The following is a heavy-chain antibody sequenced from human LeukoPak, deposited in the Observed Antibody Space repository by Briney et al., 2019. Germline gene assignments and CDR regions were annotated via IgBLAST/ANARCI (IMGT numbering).Heavy chain of an antibody. D-gene: IGHD4-23*01. CDR1: GFTFSTYS. V-gene: IGHV3-48*01. CDR2: ISSGSSTI. CDR3: ARENDCGGNFRYGYFDY. Sequence: PGGSLRLSCAASGFTFSTYSMNWVRQAPGQGLEWVSYISSGSSTIYSADSVKGRFTISRDNAKNSLYLQMNSLRAEDTAVYYCARENDCGGNFRYGYFDYWGQGTLVTVSS. J-gene: IGHJ4*02.